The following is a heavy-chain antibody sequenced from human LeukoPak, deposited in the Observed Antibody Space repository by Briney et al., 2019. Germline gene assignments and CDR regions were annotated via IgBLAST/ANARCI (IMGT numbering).Heavy chain of an antibody. Sequence: GGSLRLSCAASGVTFSSDNMNWVRQGQGKGLEWVSSISRSSIYIYYADSVKGRFTISRDNAENSLSLQMNSLRAEDTAVYYCARDSGDGSGTYYPYGMDVWGQGTTVTVSS. CDR2: ISRSSIYI. CDR1: GVTFSSDN. CDR3: ARDSGDGSGTYYPYGMDV. D-gene: IGHD3-10*01. J-gene: IGHJ6*02. V-gene: IGHV3-21*01.